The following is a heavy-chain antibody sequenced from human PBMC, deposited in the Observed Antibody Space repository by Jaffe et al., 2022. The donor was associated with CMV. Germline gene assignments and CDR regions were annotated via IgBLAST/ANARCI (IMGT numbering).Heavy chain of an antibody. Sequence: QVQLVESGGGVVQPGRSLSLSCAASGFTFSTYGMDWVRQAPGKGLEWVAYIWYDGINKFYADSVKGRFTISRDNSKNTLYLQMNSLRAEDTAVYYCARDAGGGSHYYMDVWGKGTTVTVSS. CDR2: IWYDGINK. CDR3: ARDAGGGSHYYMDV. D-gene: IGHD2-15*01. CDR1: GFTFSTYG. V-gene: IGHV3-33*08. J-gene: IGHJ6*03.